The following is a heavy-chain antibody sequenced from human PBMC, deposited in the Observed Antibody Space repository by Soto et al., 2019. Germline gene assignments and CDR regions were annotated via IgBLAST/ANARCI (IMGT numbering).Heavy chain of an antibody. CDR3: ARGVWGDYTP. V-gene: IGHV4-39*01. J-gene: IGHJ5*02. CDR2: IYYSGST. D-gene: IGHD4-17*01. CDR1: GGAISSSSYY. Sequence: QLQLQESGPGLVKTSETLSLNCTVSGGAISSSSYYWGWIRQPPGKGLEWIGSIYYSGSTYYNPSIKSRVTISVDTSKNRFSLKLSSVTAADTAVYYCARGVWGDYTPWGQGTLVTVSS.